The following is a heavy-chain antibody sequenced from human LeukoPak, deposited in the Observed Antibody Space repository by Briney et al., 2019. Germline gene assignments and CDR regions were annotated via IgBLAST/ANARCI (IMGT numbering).Heavy chain of an antibody. J-gene: IGHJ4*02. CDR1: GFTFSGSA. Sequence: GGSLRLSCAASGFTFSGSAMHWVRQASGKGLEWVGRIRSKANSYATAYAASVKGRFTISRDDSKNTAYLQMNSLKTEDTAVYYCTRHGPLGGTKENDYWGQGTLVTVSS. D-gene: IGHD1-1*01. V-gene: IGHV3-73*01. CDR3: TRHGPLGGTKENDY. CDR2: IRSKANSYAT.